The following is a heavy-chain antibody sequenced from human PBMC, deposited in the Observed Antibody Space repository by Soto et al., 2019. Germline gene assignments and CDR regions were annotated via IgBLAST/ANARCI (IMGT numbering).Heavy chain of an antibody. CDR1: GFTFSSYS. D-gene: IGHD1-26*01. J-gene: IGHJ5*02. CDR2: ISSSSSTI. V-gene: IGHV3-48*02. CDR3: ASEGGTLNWCDP. Sequence: EVQLVESGGGLVQPGGSLRLSCAASGFTFSSYSMNWVRQAPGKGLEWVSYISSSSSTIYYADSVKGRFTISRDNAKNSLYLQMNSLRDEDTAVYSCASEGGTLNWCDPWGQGTLVTVYS.